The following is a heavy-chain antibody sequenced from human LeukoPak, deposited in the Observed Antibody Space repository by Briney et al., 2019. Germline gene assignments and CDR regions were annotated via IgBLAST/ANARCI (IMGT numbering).Heavy chain of an antibody. Sequence: GGSLRLSCAASGFTFGSYSINWVRQAPGKGLEWVSYIGRSSSSIYYADSVKGRFTISRDNAKNSLYLQMNSLRAEDTAVYYCARELAAAGDFDYWGQGTLVTVSS. CDR2: IGRSSSSI. D-gene: IGHD6-13*01. CDR1: GFTFGSYS. V-gene: IGHV3-48*04. J-gene: IGHJ4*02. CDR3: ARELAAAGDFDY.